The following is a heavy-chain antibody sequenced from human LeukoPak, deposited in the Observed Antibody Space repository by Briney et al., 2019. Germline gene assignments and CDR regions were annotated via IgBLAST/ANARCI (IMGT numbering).Heavy chain of an antibody. V-gene: IGHV3-48*03. J-gene: IGHJ6*02. Sequence: PGGSLRLSCAASGFTFSSYEMRWVRQAPGKGLEWVSYISSGGSTTYYADSVKGRFTISRDTAKNSLYLLMTSLGAEDAAVYYWSRVQQHSGIQGYYYGMDVWGQGTTVTVSS. CDR2: ISSGGSTT. CDR3: SRVQQHSGIQGYYYGMDV. D-gene: IGHD6-13*01. CDR1: GFTFSSYE.